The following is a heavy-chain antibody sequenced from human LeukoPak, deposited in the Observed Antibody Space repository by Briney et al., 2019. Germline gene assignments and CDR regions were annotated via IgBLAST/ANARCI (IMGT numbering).Heavy chain of an antibody. CDR1: GFTFSSYW. Sequence: TGGSLRLSCAASGFTFSSYWMSWVRQAPGKGLEWVANIKQDGSEKYYVDSMKGRFTISRDNSKNTLYLQMNSLRAEDTAVYYWSREYSYIYYWGQGTLVTVSS. V-gene: IGHV3-7*01. CDR3: SREYSYIYY. D-gene: IGHD1-1*01. J-gene: IGHJ4*02. CDR2: IKQDGSEK.